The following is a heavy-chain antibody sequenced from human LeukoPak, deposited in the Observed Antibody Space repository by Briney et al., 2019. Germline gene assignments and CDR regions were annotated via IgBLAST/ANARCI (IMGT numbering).Heavy chain of an antibody. Sequence: GGSLRLSCIASGFTFGDYAMTWVRQAPGKGLEWVGFIRSKVYGGTPEYAASVKGRFTISRDDSKNTLYLQMNSLKTEDTAVYYCTTDLGERITIFGVVKGYDYWGQGTLVTVSS. CDR2: IRSKVYGGTP. V-gene: IGHV3-49*04. J-gene: IGHJ4*02. D-gene: IGHD3-3*01. CDR1: GFTFGDYA. CDR3: TTDLGERITIFGVVKGYDY.